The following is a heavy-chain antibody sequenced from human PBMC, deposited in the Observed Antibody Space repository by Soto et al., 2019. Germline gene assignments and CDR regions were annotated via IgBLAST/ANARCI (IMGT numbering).Heavy chain of an antibody. CDR1: GGSISSGGYY. CDR3: ARDLRPFPPGNYYYGMDV. V-gene: IGHV4-31*03. CDR2: IYYSGST. Sequence: SETLSLTCTVSGGSISSGGYYWSWIRQHPGKGLEWIGYIYYSGSTYYNPSLKCRVTISVDTSKNQFSLKLSSVTAADTAVYYCARDLRPFPPGNYYYGMDVWGQGTTVTVSS. D-gene: IGHD2-21*01. J-gene: IGHJ6*02.